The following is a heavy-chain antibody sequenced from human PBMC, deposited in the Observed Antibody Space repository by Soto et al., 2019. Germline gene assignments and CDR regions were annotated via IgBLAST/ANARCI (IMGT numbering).Heavy chain of an antibody. D-gene: IGHD3-9*01. Sequence: SETLSLTCTVSGGSISSYYWSWIRQPPGKGLEWIGYIYYSGSTNYNPSLKSRVTISVDTSKNQFSLKLSSVTAADTAVYYCARAVRVTGYYIHDAFDSWGKGTMVPVAS. J-gene: IGHJ3*02. CDR3: ARAVRVTGYYIHDAFDS. CDR2: IYYSGST. V-gene: IGHV4-59*01. CDR1: GGSISSYY.